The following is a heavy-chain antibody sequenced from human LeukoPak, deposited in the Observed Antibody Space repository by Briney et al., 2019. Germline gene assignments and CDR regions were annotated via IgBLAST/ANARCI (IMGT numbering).Heavy chain of an antibody. V-gene: IGHV1-2*02. Sequence: RASVKVSCKASGYTFTSYAMHWVRQAPGRRLEWMGWINPNSGGTNYAQKFQGRVTMTRDTSISTAYMELSRLRSDDTAVYYCASNSDCSSTSCSPGDWGQGTLVTVSS. CDR3: ASNSDCSSTSCSPGD. J-gene: IGHJ4*02. CDR1: GYTFTSYA. D-gene: IGHD2-2*01. CDR2: INPNSGGT.